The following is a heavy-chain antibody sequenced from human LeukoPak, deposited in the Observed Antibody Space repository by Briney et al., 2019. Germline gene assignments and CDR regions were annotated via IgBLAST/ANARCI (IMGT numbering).Heavy chain of an antibody. CDR3: ARPVLGYCSSTSCPVSGFDP. CDR1: GGSISSYY. CDR2: IYTSGST. V-gene: IGHV4-4*07. D-gene: IGHD2-2*01. Sequence: SETLSLTCTVSGGSISSYYWSWIRQPAGKGLEWIGRIYTSGSTNYNPSLKSRVTISVDTSKNQFSLKLSSVTAADTAVYYCARPVLGYCSSTSCPVSGFDPWGQGTLVTVSS. J-gene: IGHJ5*02.